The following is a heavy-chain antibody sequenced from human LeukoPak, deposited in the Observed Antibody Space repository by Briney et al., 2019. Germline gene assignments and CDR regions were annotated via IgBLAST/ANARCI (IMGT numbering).Heavy chain of an antibody. CDR3: ARAEGGFSYGSLVY. D-gene: IGHD5-18*01. CDR1: GYTFTGYY. Sequence: ASVKVSCKASGYTFTGYYMHWVRQAPGQGLEWMGWMHPRSGGTNYAQKFQGRVTMTRDTSVTTAYMELSRLKSDDTAIYYCARAEGGFSYGSLVYWGQGTLVTVSP. CDR2: MHPRSGGT. V-gene: IGHV1-2*02. J-gene: IGHJ4*02.